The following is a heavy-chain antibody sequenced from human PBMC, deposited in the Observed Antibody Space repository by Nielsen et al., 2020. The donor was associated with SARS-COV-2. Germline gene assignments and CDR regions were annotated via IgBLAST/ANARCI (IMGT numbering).Heavy chain of an antibody. V-gene: IGHV3-15*01. CDR2: IKSKTDGGTTT. Sequence: GESLKISCAASGFTFSSYWMNWVRQAPGKGLEWVGRIKSKTDGGTTTDYAAPVKGRFTISRDDSKNTLYLQMNSLKTEDTAVYYCVRQLWRGGYFDYWGQGTLVTVSS. CDR1: GFTFSSYW. J-gene: IGHJ4*02. CDR3: VRQLWRGGYFDY. D-gene: IGHD5-18*01.